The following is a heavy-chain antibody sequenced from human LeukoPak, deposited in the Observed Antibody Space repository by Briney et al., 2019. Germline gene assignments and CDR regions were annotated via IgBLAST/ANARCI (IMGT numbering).Heavy chain of an antibody. J-gene: IGHJ2*01. D-gene: IGHD6-25*01. CDR1: GFTLSSYE. CDR2: IEYSETST. Sequence: GGSLRLSCTVSGFTLSSYEMSWIRQAPGKGLEWVSSIEYSETSTHYADSVKGRFTISRDNAKNTLYLQMNSLTAEDTAVYYCARGPPWYFDLWGRGTLVTVSS. CDR3: ARGPPWYFDL. V-gene: IGHV3-23*01.